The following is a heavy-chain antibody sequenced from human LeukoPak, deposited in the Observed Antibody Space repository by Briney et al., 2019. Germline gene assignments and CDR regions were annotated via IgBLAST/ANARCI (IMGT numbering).Heavy chain of an antibody. CDR3: ARVRYSSSWADAFDI. Sequence: PGGSLRLSCAASGFTFSSYWMSWVRQAPGKGLEWVANIKQDGSDKYYVDSMKGRFTISRDNAKNSLYLQMNSLRAEDTAVYYCARVRYSSSWADAFDIWGQGTMVTVSS. CDR1: GFTFSSYW. J-gene: IGHJ3*02. CDR2: IKQDGSDK. V-gene: IGHV3-7*01. D-gene: IGHD6-13*01.